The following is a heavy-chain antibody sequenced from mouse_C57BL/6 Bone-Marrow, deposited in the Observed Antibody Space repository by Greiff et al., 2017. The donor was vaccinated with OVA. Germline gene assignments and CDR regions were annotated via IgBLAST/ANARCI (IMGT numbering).Heavy chain of an antibody. CDR1: GYSFTDYN. Sequence: EVKLVESGTELVKPGASVKISCKASGYSFTDYNMNWVKLSNGKSLEWIGVINPNYGTTSYNQKFKGKATLTVDQSSSTAYMQHNSLTSEDSAVYYCARGNGDYYGSSPDYWGQGTTLTVSS. V-gene: IGHV1-39*01. D-gene: IGHD1-1*01. CDR2: INPNYGTT. CDR3: ARGNGDYYGSSPDY. J-gene: IGHJ2*01.